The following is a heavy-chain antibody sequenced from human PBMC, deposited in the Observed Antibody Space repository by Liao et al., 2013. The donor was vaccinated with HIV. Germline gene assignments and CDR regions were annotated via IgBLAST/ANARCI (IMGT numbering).Heavy chain of an antibody. Sequence: QVQLQQWGAGLLKPSETLSLTCAVYGGSFSDSHWTWIRQPPGKGLEWIGEISHSGSTNYNPSLESRVTMSVDTSKNQFSLNLSSVTAADTAEYYCARESPHGAGGFDFWGRGTVVSVSS. CDR1: GGSFSDSH. D-gene: IGHD4-23*01. CDR3: ARESPHGAGGFDF. V-gene: IGHV4-34*01. J-gene: IGHJ3*01. CDR2: ISHSGST.